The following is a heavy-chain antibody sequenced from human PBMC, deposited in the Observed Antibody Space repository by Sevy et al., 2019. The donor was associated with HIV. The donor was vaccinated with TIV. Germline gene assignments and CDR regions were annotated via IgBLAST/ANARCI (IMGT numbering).Heavy chain of an antibody. CDR1: GFTFSSYA. Sequence: GESLKISCAASGFTFSSYAMSWVRQAPGKGLEWVSAISGSGGSTYYADSVKGRFTISRDNSKNTLYLQMNSLRAEDTAVYYCAKDPQPIVVVPAATFDYWGQGTLVTVSS. CDR2: ISGSGGST. J-gene: IGHJ4*02. D-gene: IGHD2-2*01. CDR3: AKDPQPIVVVPAATFDY. V-gene: IGHV3-23*01.